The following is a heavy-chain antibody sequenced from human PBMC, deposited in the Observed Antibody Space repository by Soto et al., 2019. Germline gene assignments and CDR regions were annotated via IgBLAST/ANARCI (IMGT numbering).Heavy chain of an antibody. Sequence: LETLPHTCTVSGGSSSSYYWSWIRQPPGKGLEWIGYIYYSGSTNYNPSLKSRVTISVDTSKNQFSLKLSSVTAADTAVYYCARFIAAATPYFDYWGQGTLVTVSS. D-gene: IGHD6-13*01. CDR3: ARFIAAATPYFDY. CDR2: IYYSGST. J-gene: IGHJ4*02. V-gene: IGHV4-59*08. CDR1: GGSSSSYY.